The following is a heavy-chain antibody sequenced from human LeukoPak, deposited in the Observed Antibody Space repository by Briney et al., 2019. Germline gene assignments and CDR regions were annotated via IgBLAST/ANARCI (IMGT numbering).Heavy chain of an antibody. CDR1: GGSFSGYY. CDR3: ARVSGYCSSTSCSSFDP. D-gene: IGHD2-2*01. J-gene: IGHJ5*02. CDR2: INHSGST. V-gene: IGHV4-34*01. Sequence: SETLSLTCAVYGGSFSGYYWSWIRQPPGKGPEWIGEINHSGSTNYNPSLKSRVTISVDTSKNQFSLKLSSVTAADTAVYYCARVSGYCSSTSCSSFDPWGQGTLVTVSS.